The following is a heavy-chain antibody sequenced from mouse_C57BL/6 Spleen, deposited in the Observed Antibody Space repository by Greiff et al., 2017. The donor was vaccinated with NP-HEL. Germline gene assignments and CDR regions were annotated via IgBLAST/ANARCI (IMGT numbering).Heavy chain of an antibody. D-gene: IGHD2-4*01. CDR3: AREVYYDYDDPSFAY. Sequence: QVQLQQPGAELVKPGASVKMSCKASGYTFPSYWITWVKQRPGQGLEWIGDIYPGSGSTNYNEKFKSKATLTVDTSTSTAYMQLSSLTSEDSAVYDCAREVYYDYDDPSFAYWGKVTLVTVSA. CDR1: GYTFPSYW. J-gene: IGHJ3*01. CDR2: IYPGSGST. V-gene: IGHV1-55*01.